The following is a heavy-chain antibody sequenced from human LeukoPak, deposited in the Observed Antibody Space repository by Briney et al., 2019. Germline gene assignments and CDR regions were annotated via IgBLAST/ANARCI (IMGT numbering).Heavy chain of an antibody. CDR3: ARVRATFSPHFDN. V-gene: IGHV3-74*01. J-gene: IGHJ4*02. CDR1: GFTFSSYW. D-gene: IGHD5-12*01. CDR2: INSDGSIT. Sequence: GGSLRLSCAASGFTFSSYWMHWVRQAPGKGLMWVSRINSDGSITNYADSVKGRFTISRDNAKNTLYLQMNSLRAEDTAVYYCARVRATFSPHFDNWGQGTLVTVS.